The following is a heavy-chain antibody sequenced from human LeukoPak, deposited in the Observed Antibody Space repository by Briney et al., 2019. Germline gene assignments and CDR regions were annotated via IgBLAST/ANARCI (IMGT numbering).Heavy chain of an antibody. V-gene: IGHV3-23*01. Sequence: GGSLRLSCAASGFTFSSYAMSWVRQAPGKGLEWVSGISDSGGNTYHADSVKGRFTISRDNSKNTLYVQMNSLRAEDTAVYHCAKRPNPDSYGSGPFDYWGQGILVTVSS. CDR1: GFTFSSYA. D-gene: IGHD3-10*01. CDR3: AKRPNPDSYGSGPFDY. J-gene: IGHJ4*02. CDR2: ISDSGGNT.